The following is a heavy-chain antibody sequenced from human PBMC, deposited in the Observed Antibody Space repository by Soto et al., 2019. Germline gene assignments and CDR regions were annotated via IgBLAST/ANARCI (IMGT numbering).Heavy chain of an antibody. CDR3: ARGKPSGYSFGRRNFFYYGLDV. J-gene: IGHJ6*02. Sequence: SEPLSLPCAFLSASLGDHYWAWIRQSRHKGRAWIGEVHPSGSTAYNPSLKRRLTLSLDTSKNQFSLKVASVTAADTAVYFCARGKPSGYSFGRRNFFYYGLDVWGPGTTVTVSS. CDR2: VHPSGST. D-gene: IGHD5-18*01. V-gene: IGHV4-34*01. CDR1: SASLGDHY.